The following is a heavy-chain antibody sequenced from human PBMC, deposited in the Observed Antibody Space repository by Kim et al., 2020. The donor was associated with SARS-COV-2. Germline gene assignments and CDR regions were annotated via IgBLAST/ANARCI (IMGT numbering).Heavy chain of an antibody. CDR3: ARHLAGFNYYYYGMDV. Sequence: GESLKISCKGSGYSFTSYWIGWVRQMPGKGLEWMGIIYPGDSDTRYSPSFQGQVTIPADKSISTAYLQWSSLKASDTAMYYCARHLAGFNYYYYGMDVWGRGTTVTVSS. V-gene: IGHV5-51*01. D-gene: IGHD6-13*01. CDR1: GYSFTSYW. J-gene: IGHJ6*02. CDR2: IYPGDSDT.